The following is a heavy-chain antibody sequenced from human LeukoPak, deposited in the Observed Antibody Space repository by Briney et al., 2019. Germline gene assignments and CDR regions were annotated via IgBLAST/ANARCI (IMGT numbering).Heavy chain of an antibody. D-gene: IGHD1-14*01. CDR1: GYSFTSYW. J-gene: IGHJ6*03. V-gene: IGHV5-51*01. Sequence: GESLKISCKGSGYSFTSYWIGWVRQLPGKGLEWMGIIYPGDSDTRYSPSFQGQVTISADKSISTAYLQWSSLKASDTAMYYCVSNHKALYYYYYMDVWGKGTTVTVSS. CDR3: VSNHKALYYYYYMDV. CDR2: IYPGDSDT.